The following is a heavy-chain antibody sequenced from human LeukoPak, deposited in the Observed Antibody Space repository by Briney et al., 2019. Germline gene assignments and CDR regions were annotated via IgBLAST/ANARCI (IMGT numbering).Heavy chain of an antibody. V-gene: IGHV3-43D*03. CDR3: AKDSASGYYSSPYMDV. Sequence: GGSLRLSCAASGFTFDDYAMHWVRQAPGKGLEWVSLISWDGGSTYYADSVKGRFTISRDNSKNSLYLQMNSLRAEDTALYYCAKDSASGYYSSPYMDVWGKGTTVTVPS. J-gene: IGHJ6*03. D-gene: IGHD3-3*01. CDR2: ISWDGGST. CDR1: GFTFDDYA.